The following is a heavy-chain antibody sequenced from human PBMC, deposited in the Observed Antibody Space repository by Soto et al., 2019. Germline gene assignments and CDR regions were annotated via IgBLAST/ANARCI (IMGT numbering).Heavy chain of an antibody. CDR2: IHHSGST. D-gene: IGHD3-22*01. CDR3: ARDNYYYDSSGGHNWFDP. Sequence: SETLSLTGAVSSGSITSGGYSWSCIRQPPGKGLEWIGHIHHSGSTYYNPSLKSRVTISVDRSKNQFSLKLSSVTAADTAVYYCARDNYYYDSSGGHNWFDPWGQGTLVTVS. V-gene: IGHV4-30-2*01. CDR1: SGSITSGGYS. J-gene: IGHJ5*02.